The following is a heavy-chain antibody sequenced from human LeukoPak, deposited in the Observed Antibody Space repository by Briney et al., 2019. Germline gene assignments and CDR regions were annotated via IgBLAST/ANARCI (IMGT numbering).Heavy chain of an antibody. J-gene: IGHJ5*02. CDR2: IKSKTDGGTT. Sequence: GGSLRLSCAASGFTFSNAWMSWVRQAPGKGLEWVGRIKSKTDGGTTDYAAPVKGRFTISRDDSKNTLYLQMNSLRAEDTAVYYCAKDPSYDYGDYGSSNWFDPWGQGTLVTVSS. V-gene: IGHV3-15*01. D-gene: IGHD4-17*01. CDR1: GFTFSNAW. CDR3: AKDPSYDYGDYGSSNWFDP.